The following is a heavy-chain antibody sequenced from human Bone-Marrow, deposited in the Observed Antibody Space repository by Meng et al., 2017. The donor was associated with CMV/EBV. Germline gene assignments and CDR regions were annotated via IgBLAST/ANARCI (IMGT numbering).Heavy chain of an antibody. Sequence: GESLKISCAASGFTFSSYSMNWVRQAPGKGLEWVANIKQDGSEKYYVDSVKGRFTISRDNAKNSLYLQMNSLRAEDTAVYYCARDRTGTFEYWGQGTLVTVSS. V-gene: IGHV3-7*01. CDR1: GFTFSSYS. CDR2: IKQDGSEK. J-gene: IGHJ4*02. CDR3: ARDRTGTFEY. D-gene: IGHD1-1*01.